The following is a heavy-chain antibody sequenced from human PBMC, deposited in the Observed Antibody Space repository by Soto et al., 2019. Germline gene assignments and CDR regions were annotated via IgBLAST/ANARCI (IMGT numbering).Heavy chain of an antibody. CDR1: GGSFSGYY. V-gene: IGHV4-34*01. Sequence: SETLSLTCAVYGGSFSGYYWSWIRQPPGKGLEWIGEINHSGSTNYNPSLKSRVTISVDTSKNQFSLKLSSVTAADTAVYYCARVITIFGVVNNYYYGMDVWGQGTTVTVSS. CDR2: INHSGST. CDR3: ARVITIFGVVNNYYYGMDV. D-gene: IGHD3-3*01. J-gene: IGHJ6*02.